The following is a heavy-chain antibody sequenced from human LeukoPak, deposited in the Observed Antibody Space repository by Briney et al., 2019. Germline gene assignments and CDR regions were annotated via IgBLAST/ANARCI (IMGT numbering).Heavy chain of an antibody. CDR3: ARGPGSRGIFDY. CDR1: GFSVSAHY. CDR2: LYTGGDT. Sequence: GGSLRLSCAVSGFSVSAHYMSWVRQAPGKGLECVSSLYTGGDTSYADSVRGRFSISRDNSKNTVYLQMNGPRAEDTAVYYCARGPGSRGIFDYWGQGTLVTVSS. V-gene: IGHV3-53*01. J-gene: IGHJ4*02. D-gene: IGHD3-10*01.